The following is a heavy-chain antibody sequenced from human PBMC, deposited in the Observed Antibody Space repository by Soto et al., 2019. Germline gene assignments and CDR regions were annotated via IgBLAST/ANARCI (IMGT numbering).Heavy chain of an antibody. CDR3: ARGLIVVVPAIIDP. CDR2: INHSGST. J-gene: IGHJ5*02. CDR1: GGSFSGYY. Sequence: PSETLSLTCAVYGGSFSGYYWSWIRQPPGKGLEWIGEINHSGSTNYNPSLKSRVTISVDTSKNQFSLKLSSVTAADTAVYYCARGLIVVVPAIIDPWGRGTLVTVSS. V-gene: IGHV4-34*01. D-gene: IGHD2-2*01.